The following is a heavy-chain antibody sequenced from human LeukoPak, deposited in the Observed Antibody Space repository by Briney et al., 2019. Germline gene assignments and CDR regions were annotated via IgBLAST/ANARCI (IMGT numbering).Heavy chain of an antibody. CDR2: IYTSGSI. CDR3: ARDRYVGTFDS. D-gene: IGHD3-16*01. V-gene: IGHV4-61*02. J-gene: IGHJ4*02. Sequence: SQTLSLTCIVSGDSISSGSSYWSWIRQPAGKGLEWIGRIYTSGSINYNPSLKSRATISVDTSKNQFSLKLSSVTAADTAVYYCARDRYVGTFDSWGQGTLVTVSS. CDR1: GDSISSGSSY.